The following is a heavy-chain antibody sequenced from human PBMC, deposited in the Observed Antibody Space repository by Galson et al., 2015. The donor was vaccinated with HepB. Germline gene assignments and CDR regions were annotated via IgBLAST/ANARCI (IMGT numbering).Heavy chain of an antibody. CDR1: GYAFTSYY. D-gene: IGHD3-16*01. J-gene: IGHJ3*02. Sequence: SVKVSCKASGYAFTSYYMHWVRQAPGQGLEWMGIINPSGGSTSYAQKFQGRVTMTRDTSTSTVYMELSSLRSEDTAVYYCARWTQGGAFDIWGQGTMVTVSS. CDR3: ARWTQGGAFDI. V-gene: IGHV1-46*01. CDR2: INPSGGST.